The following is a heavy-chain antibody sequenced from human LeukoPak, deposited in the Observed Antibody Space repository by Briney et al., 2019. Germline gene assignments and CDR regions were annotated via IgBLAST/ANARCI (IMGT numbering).Heavy chain of an antibody. J-gene: IGHJ4*01. Sequence: PSETLSLTCTVSGGSISGYYWTWVRQPPGKGLEWIGHIFHTGATKYGPSLESRVTISLDTSKNQFSLKMNSVTAADTAVHYCARQPSGYYDKSGYFPYYFDYWGRGALVTVSS. CDR2: IFHTGAT. D-gene: IGHD3-22*01. CDR1: GGSISGYY. V-gene: IGHV4-59*08. CDR3: ARQPSGYYDKSGYFPYYFDY.